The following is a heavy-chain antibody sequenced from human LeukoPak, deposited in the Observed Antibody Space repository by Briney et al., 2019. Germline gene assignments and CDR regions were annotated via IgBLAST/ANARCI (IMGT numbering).Heavy chain of an antibody. J-gene: IGHJ5*02. Sequence: GESLKISCKGSGYSFTSYWIGWVRQMPGKGLEWMGIIYPGDSDTRYSPSFQGQVTISADKSISTAYLQWSSLKASDTAMYYCAIPRGRGWRYYYGSGEGWFDPWGQGTLVTVSS. CDR2: IYPGDSDT. V-gene: IGHV5-51*01. CDR1: GYSFTSYW. CDR3: AIPRGRGWRYYYGSGEGWFDP. D-gene: IGHD3-10*01.